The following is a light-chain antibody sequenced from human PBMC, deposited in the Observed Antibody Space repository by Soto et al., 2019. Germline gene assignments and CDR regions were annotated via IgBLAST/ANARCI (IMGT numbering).Light chain of an antibody. CDR3: QQYNNWPIT. V-gene: IGKV3-15*01. J-gene: IGKJ5*01. CDR1: QTVLTN. Sequence: EIVVTQSPATLSMSPWERATLSCMASQTVLTNLAWYQQKPGQAPRLLIYGAFTRATGVPARFSGSGSGTEFTLTISSLQSEDFAVYYCQQYNNWPITFGQGTRLEIK. CDR2: GAF.